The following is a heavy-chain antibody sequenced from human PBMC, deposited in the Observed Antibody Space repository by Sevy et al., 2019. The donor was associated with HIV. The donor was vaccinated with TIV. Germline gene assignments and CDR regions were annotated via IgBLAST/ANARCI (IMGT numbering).Heavy chain of an antibody. V-gene: IGHV3-11*01. J-gene: IGHJ1*01. D-gene: IGHD1-1*01. CDR1: GFIFSDYY. Sequence: GGSLRLSCAASGFIFSDYYMSWIRQAPEKGLEWVSYISSSGSTIHYADSVKGRFTISRDNAKKSGHLQINSLRAEDTAVYYCARGGDWNQAFFHHWGQGTLVTVSS. CDR2: ISSSGSTI. CDR3: ARGGDWNQAFFHH.